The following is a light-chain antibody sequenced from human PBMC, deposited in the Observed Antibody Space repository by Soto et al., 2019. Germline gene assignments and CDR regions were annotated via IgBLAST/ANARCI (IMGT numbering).Light chain of an antibody. Sequence: QPVLTQPPSVSGAPGQRVTISCTGSSSNIGAGYDVHWYQQLPGTAPKLLIYVNNNRPSGVADRFSGSKSGTSASLAITGLQAEDEADYYCQSYDSNLSVVFGGGTKLTVL. V-gene: IGLV1-40*01. CDR3: QSYDSNLSVV. J-gene: IGLJ2*01. CDR2: VNN. CDR1: SSNIGAGYD.